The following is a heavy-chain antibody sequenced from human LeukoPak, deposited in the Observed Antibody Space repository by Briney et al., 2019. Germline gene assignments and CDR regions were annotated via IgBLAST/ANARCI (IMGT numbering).Heavy chain of an antibody. J-gene: IGHJ4*02. CDR3: AREGAVADLDY. Sequence: PSQTLSLTCTVSGGSISSGHYFWTWIRQPAGKGLEWIGRIYTSGSTNYNPSLKSRVTISVDTSKNQFSLKLSSVTAADTAVYYCAREGAVADLDYWGQGTLVTVSS. CDR1: GGSISSGHYF. CDR2: IYTSGST. V-gene: IGHV4-61*02. D-gene: IGHD6-19*01.